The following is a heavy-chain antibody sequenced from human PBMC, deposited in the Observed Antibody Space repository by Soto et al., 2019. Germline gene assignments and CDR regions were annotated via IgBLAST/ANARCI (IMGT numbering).Heavy chain of an antibody. D-gene: IGHD1-26*01. CDR2: IIPIFGTA. J-gene: IGHJ4*02. Sequence: QVQLVQSGAEVKKPGSSVKVSCKASGGTFSSYAISWVRQAPGQGLEWMGGIIPIFGTANYAQKFQGRVTITADESKSTAYRELGSVRSEDTAVYYCAGDRPSIGGATHFDYWGQGTLVTVFS. CDR1: GGTFSSYA. CDR3: AGDRPSIGGATHFDY. V-gene: IGHV1-69*01.